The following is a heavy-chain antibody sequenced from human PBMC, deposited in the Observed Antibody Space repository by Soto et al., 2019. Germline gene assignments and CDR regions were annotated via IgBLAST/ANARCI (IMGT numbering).Heavy chain of an antibody. CDR2: ISGSGGST. Sequence: GSLRLSCAASGFTFRSYAMSWVRQAPGKGLEWVSAISGSGGSTYYADSVKGRFTISRDNSKNTLYLQMNSLRAEDTAVYYCAKTPYYDSSGYYHGFDYWGQGTLVTVSS. CDR1: GFTFRSYA. CDR3: AKTPYYDSSGYYHGFDY. V-gene: IGHV3-23*01. D-gene: IGHD3-22*01. J-gene: IGHJ4*02.